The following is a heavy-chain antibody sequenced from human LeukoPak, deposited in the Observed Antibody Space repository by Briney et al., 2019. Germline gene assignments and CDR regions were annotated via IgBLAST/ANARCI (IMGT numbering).Heavy chain of an antibody. J-gene: IGHJ6*02. V-gene: IGHV1-69*04. CDR3: ARSPATKKTIYYYYGMDV. Sequence: GASGKVSCKASGGTFSSYAISWVRQAPGQRLEWMGRIIPIFGIANYAQKFQGRVTITAEKSTSTGYMELSSLRSEDTAVYYCARSPATKKTIYYYYGMDVWGQGTTVTVSS. D-gene: IGHD2-15*01. CDR2: IIPIFGIA. CDR1: GGTFSSYA.